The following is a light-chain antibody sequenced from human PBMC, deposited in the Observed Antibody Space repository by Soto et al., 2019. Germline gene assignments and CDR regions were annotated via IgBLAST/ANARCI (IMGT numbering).Light chain of an antibody. V-gene: IGKV1-5*03. Sequence: DMQMTQSPSTLSASVGDRITINCRASQSVGGWLAWYQQKPGKAPKVLIYMVSSLEIGVPSRFSGTGSGTQFTLTISGLQPDDAATYYCQEYDSYTRTFGQGTKVEIK. J-gene: IGKJ1*01. CDR2: MVS. CDR3: QEYDSYTRT. CDR1: QSVGGW.